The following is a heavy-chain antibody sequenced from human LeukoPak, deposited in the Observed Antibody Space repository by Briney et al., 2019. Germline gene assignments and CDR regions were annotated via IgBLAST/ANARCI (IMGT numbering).Heavy chain of an antibody. Sequence: AGGSLRLSCAASGFTFSSYAISWVRQAPGKGLEWVSAISGSGGSTYYADSVKGRFTISRDNSKNTLYLQMNSLRAEDTAVYYCAKVGLYGSGSYDYWGQGTLVTVSS. CDR1: GFTFSSYA. J-gene: IGHJ4*02. V-gene: IGHV3-23*01. CDR2: ISGSGGST. CDR3: AKVGLYGSGSYDY. D-gene: IGHD3-10*01.